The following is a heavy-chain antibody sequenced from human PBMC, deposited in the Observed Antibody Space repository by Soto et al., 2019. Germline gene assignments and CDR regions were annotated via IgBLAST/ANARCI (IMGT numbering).Heavy chain of an antibody. V-gene: IGHV4-31*03. CDR2: IYYSGST. D-gene: IGHD3-16*01. J-gene: IGHJ4*02. Sequence: QVQLQESGPGLVKPSQTLSLTCTVSGGSISSGGYYWSWIRQHPGKGLEWIGYIYYSGSTYYNPSLMSRVTISVDTSKNQFSLRLSSVTAADTAVYYCARDRGNWGSSFDYWGQGTLVTVSS. CDR1: GGSISSGGYY. CDR3: ARDRGNWGSSFDY.